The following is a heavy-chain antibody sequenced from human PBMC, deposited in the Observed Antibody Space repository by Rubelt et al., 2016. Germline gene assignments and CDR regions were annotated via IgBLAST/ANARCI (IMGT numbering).Heavy chain of an antibody. Sequence: QVQLVQSGAEVKKPGASVKLSCKASGYTFTSYYIHWVRQAPGQGLEWVGVINPSGGSTTYPREVRGRVTMTTDTSTGTVYMELNSLRSEDTAVYYCARFAGGYPKHPSDYWGQGSMVTVSS. CDR2: INPSGGST. CDR3: ARFAGGYPKHPSDY. V-gene: IGHV1-46*01. CDR1: GYTFTSYY. D-gene: IGHD3-22*01. J-gene: IGHJ3*01.